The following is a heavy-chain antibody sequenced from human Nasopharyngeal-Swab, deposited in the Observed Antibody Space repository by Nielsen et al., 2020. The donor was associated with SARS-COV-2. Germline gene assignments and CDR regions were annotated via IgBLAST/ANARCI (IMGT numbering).Heavy chain of an antibody. CDR2: FDPEDGET. CDR1: GYTLTELS. J-gene: IGHJ4*02. V-gene: IGHV1-24*01. D-gene: IGHD2-2*01. CDR3: AGGGGYIPAAMGGPAWYFDY. Sequence: ASVKVSCKVSGYTLTELSMHWVRQAPGKGLEWMGGFDPEDGETIYAQKFQGRVTMTRDTSTSTVYMELSSLRSEDTAVYYCAGGGGYIPAAMGGPAWYFDYWGQGTLVTVSS.